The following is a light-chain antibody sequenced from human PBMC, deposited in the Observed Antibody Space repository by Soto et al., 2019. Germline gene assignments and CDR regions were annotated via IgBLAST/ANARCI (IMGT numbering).Light chain of an antibody. J-gene: IGLJ1*01. Sequence: QSALTQPASVSGSPGQSIAISCTGTSSDVGGYNYVSWYQQHPGKAPKLMIYDVSNRPSGVSDRFSGSKSGNTASLTISGLQAEDEADYYCSSYTTSSTYDFGTGTKATVL. CDR3: SSYTTSSTYD. V-gene: IGLV2-14*01. CDR1: SSDVGGYNY. CDR2: DVS.